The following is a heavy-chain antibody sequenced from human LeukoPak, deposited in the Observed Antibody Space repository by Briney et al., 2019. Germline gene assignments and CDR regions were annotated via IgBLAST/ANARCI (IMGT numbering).Heavy chain of an antibody. CDR1: GGSIDGGVYY. V-gene: IGHV4-31*03. J-gene: IGHJ4*02. D-gene: IGHD1-14*01. CDR3: VRKVPFVAGSYYFDY. Sequence: SETLSLTCTVSGGSIDGGVYYWTWVRQHPGKGLEWIGYIYHAGTTYYNPSLRSRVTISLDTSKSQLSLRLSSVTAADTAVYYCVRKVPFVAGSYYFDYWSQGTLVTVSS. CDR2: IYHAGTT.